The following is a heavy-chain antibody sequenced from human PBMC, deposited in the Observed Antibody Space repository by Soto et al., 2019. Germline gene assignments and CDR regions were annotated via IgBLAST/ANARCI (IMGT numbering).Heavy chain of an antibody. CDR2: IYWDDNK. J-gene: IGHJ4*01. CDR1: GFSLTANGVG. Sequence: HITLKESGPPLVKPTQTLTLTCTFSGFSLTANGVGVGWIRQPPGKALEWLALIYWDDNKRYSPSLESRLTITKDTSKNQVVLTLTNMDPVDTGTYFCAHSSDFGSGSEYFDYWGQGTLVAVSS. D-gene: IGHD3-10*01. CDR3: AHSSDFGSGSEYFDY. V-gene: IGHV2-5*02.